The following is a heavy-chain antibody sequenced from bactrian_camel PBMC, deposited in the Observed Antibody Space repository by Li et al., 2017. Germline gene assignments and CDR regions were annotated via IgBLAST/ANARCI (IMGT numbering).Heavy chain of an antibody. CDR3: AARRRGSCLLDWTLYEN. V-gene: IGHV3S31*01. D-gene: IGHD2*01. J-gene: IGHJ4*01. CDR1: GYSSSRHC. Sequence: VQLVESGGGLVQPGGSLRLSCTHFGYSSSRHCMGWFRQAPGKAREGIAGIRRDGDEYYADSVKGRFTISQDSAKNILYLQMHSLKPEDTATYYCAARRRGSCLLDWTLYENWGQGTQVTVS. CDR2: IRRDGDE.